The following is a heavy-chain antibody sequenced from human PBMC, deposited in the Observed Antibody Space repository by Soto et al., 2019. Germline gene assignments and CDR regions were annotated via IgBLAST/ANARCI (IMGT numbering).Heavy chain of an antibody. CDR3: ARSRATAAGNDAFDI. Sequence: PGGSLRLSCAASGFIFSTYSMNWVRQGPGKGLEWVSYISSSSSTIFYTDSVKGRFTVSRDNAKNSLYLQMNSLRAEDTAVYYCARSRATAAGNDAFDIWGQGTMVTVSS. CDR2: ISSSSSTI. J-gene: IGHJ3*02. D-gene: IGHD6-13*01. V-gene: IGHV3-48*01. CDR1: GFIFSTYS.